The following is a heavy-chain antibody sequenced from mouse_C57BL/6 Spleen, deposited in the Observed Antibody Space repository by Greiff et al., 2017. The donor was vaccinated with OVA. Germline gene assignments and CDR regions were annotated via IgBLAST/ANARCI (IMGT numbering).Heavy chain of an antibody. CDR1: GYTFTDYY. CDR2: IYPGSGNT. CDR3: ARGRDGAMDY. J-gene: IGHJ4*01. Sequence: QVQLKQSGAELVRPGASVKLSCKASGYTFTDYYINWVKQRPGQGLEWIARIYPGSGNTYYNEKFKGKATLTAEKSSSTAYMQLSSLTSEDSAVYFCARGRDGAMDYWGQGTSVTVSS. V-gene: IGHV1-76*01.